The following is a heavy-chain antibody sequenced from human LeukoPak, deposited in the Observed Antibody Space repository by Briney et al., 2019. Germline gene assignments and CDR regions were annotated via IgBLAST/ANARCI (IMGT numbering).Heavy chain of an antibody. D-gene: IGHD3-3*01. Sequence: ASVKVSCKASGGTFSSHAISWVRQAPGQGLEWMGWISAYNGNTNYAQKLQGRVTMTTDTSTSTAYMELRSLRSDDTAVYYCARENYDFWSGYYLRADYYGMDVWGQGTTVTVSS. CDR2: ISAYNGNT. J-gene: IGHJ6*02. CDR3: ARENYDFWSGYYLRADYYGMDV. CDR1: GGTFSSHA. V-gene: IGHV1-18*01.